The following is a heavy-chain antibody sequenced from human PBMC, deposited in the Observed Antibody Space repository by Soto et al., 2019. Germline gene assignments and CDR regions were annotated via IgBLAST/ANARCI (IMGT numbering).Heavy chain of an antibody. Sequence: PGGSLRLSCAASGFTFSNAWMNWVRQAPGRGLEWVAVIWYDGSNKYYADSVKGRFTISRDNSKNTLYLQMNSLGAEDTAVYYCARGGSIAAASPNQMFDYWGQGTLVTVSS. CDR1: GFTFSNAW. D-gene: IGHD6-13*01. CDR3: ARGGSIAAASPNQMFDY. V-gene: IGHV3-33*08. CDR2: IWYDGSNK. J-gene: IGHJ4*02.